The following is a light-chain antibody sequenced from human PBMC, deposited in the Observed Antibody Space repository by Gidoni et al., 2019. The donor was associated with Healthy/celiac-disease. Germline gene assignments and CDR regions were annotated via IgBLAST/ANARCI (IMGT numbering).Light chain of an antibody. CDR2: DAS. CDR1: QSVSSY. CDR3: QQRSNWLLT. Sequence: EIVLTHSPATLSLSPGERATLSCRASQSVSSYLAWYQQKPGQAPRLLIYDASNRATGIPARFSGSGSGTDFTLTISSLEPEDFAVYYCQQRSNWLLTFGQGTRLEIK. J-gene: IGKJ5*01. V-gene: IGKV3-11*01.